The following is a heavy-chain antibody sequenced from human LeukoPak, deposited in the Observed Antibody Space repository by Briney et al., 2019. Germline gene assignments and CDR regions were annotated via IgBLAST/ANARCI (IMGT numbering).Heavy chain of an antibody. CDR1: GGSISTHY. D-gene: IGHD6-13*01. CDR3: ARGRVSSSTWYSTYYYYFYMDV. J-gene: IGHJ6*03. V-gene: IGHV4-4*07. Sequence: SETLSLTCTVSGGSISTHYWNWIRQPAGKGLEWIGRIYPGASTDYNPSLKSRVTISVDTSKNHFSLTLTSVTAADTAVYFCARGRVSSSTWYSTYYYYFYMDVWGKGTTVTVSS. CDR2: IYPGAST.